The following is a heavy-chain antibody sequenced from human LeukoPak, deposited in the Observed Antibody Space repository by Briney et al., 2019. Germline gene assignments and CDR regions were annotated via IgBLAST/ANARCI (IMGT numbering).Heavy chain of an antibody. CDR1: GFTFSSYG. V-gene: IGHV3-23*01. CDR3: AKAAGYSYGYPNFDY. J-gene: IGHJ4*02. Sequence: PGGSLRLSCAASGFTFSSYGMSWVRQAPGKGLEWVSAISGSGGSTYYADSVKGRFTVSRDNSKNTLYLQMNSLRAEDTAVYYCAKAAGYSYGYPNFDYWGQGTLVTVSS. CDR2: ISGSGGST. D-gene: IGHD5-18*01.